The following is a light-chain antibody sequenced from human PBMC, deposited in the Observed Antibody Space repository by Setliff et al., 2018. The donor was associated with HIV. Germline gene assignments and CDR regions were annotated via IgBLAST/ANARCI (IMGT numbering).Light chain of an antibody. V-gene: IGLV2-14*03. CDR3: SSYTTGSTWV. Sequence: QSALTQPASVSGSPGQSITISCSGTDSDIGTYTFVSWYQHHPGRAPKLILYDVNTRPSGVSNRFPGSKSGNTASLTISGLQTEDEADYYCSSYTTGSTWVFGGGTK. J-gene: IGLJ3*02. CDR2: DVN. CDR1: DSDIGTYTF.